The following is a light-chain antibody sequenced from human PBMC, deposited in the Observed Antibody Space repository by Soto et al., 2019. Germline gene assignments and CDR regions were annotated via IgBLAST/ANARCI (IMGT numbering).Light chain of an antibody. CDR1: SSDVGGYNY. CDR3: SSYTSSSTQV. J-gene: IGLJ2*01. CDR2: DVS. Sequence: QSALTQPASVSGSPGQSITISCTGTSSDVGGYNYVSWYQQHPGKAPKLMMYDVSNRPSGVSNRFSCSKSGNTASLTISGLQAEDEAEYYCSSYTSSSTQVFGGGTKLTVL. V-gene: IGLV2-14*01.